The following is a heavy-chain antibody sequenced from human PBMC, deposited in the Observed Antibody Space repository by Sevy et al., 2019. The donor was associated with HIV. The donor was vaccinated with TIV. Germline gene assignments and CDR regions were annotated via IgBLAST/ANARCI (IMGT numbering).Heavy chain of an antibody. V-gene: IGHV3-7*04. CDR3: ARVRAAGAGRNNWFDP. CDR2: IKQDGSEK. CDR1: GFTFSSYW. J-gene: IGHJ5*02. D-gene: IGHD6-19*01. Sequence: GGSLRLSCAASGFTFSSYWMSWVRQAPGKGLEWVANIKQDGSEKYYVDSVKGRFTISRDNAKNSLYLQMNSLRAEDTAVYYCARVRAAGAGRNNWFDPWGQGTQVTVSS.